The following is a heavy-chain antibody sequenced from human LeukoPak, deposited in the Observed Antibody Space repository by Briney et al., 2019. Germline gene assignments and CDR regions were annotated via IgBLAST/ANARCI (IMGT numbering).Heavy chain of an antibody. D-gene: IGHD4-17*01. J-gene: IGHJ4*02. Sequence: PGGSLRLSCAASGFTFSDYYMSWIRQAPGKGLEWVANIKEDGSDKYYVASVEGRFTISRDNAKNLLYLQMNSLRVEDTAVYYCARYSWTETTWLWGQGTLVTVSS. CDR1: GFTFSDYY. CDR2: IKEDGSDK. V-gene: IGHV3-7*01. CDR3: ARYSWTETTWL.